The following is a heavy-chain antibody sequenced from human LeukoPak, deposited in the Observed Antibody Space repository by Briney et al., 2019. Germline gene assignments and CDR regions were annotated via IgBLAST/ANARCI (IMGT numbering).Heavy chain of an antibody. D-gene: IGHD5-18*01. V-gene: IGHV3-23*01. J-gene: IGHJ4*02. CDR2: ISDSGAST. CDR3: AKGGRGYSYGSLDY. Sequence: GGSLRLSCAASRFTFSNYAMSWVRQAPGKGLEWVSPISDSGASTYYADSVKGRFTISRDNSKNTLYLQMNSLRVEDSAVYYCAKGGRGYSYGSLDYWGQGTLVTVSS. CDR1: RFTFSNYA.